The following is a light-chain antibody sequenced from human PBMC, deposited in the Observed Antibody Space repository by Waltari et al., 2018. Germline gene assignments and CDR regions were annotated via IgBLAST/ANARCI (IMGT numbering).Light chain of an antibody. CDR2: LGS. Sequence: DIVMTQSPLSLPVTPGEPASTPFRSSQSLLHSNGYNYLDWYLQKPGQSPQLLIYLGSNRASGVPDRFSGSGSGTDFTLKISRVEAEDVWVYYCMQALQTPWTFGQGNKVEIK. J-gene: IGKJ1*01. CDR1: QSLLHSNGYNY. CDR3: MQALQTPWT. V-gene: IGKV2-28*01.